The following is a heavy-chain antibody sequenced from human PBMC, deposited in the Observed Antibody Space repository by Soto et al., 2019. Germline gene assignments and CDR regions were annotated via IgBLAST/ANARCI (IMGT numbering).Heavy chain of an antibody. V-gene: IGHV4-34*01. D-gene: IGHD2-2*01. CDR1: GGSFSGYY. Sequence: PSETLSLTCAVYGGSFSGYYWSWIRQPPGKGLEWIGEINHSGSTNYNPSLKSRVTISVDTSKNQFSLKLSSVTAAGTAVYYCARGYCSSTSCLYYFDYWGQGTLVTVSS. CDR2: INHSGST. CDR3: ARGYCSSTSCLYYFDY. J-gene: IGHJ4*02.